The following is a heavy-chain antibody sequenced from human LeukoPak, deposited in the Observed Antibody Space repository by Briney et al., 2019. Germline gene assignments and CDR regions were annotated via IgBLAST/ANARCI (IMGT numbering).Heavy chain of an antibody. CDR2: IYYSGST. CDR3: ASLYYYGSGSYYNPLFDY. J-gene: IGHJ4*02. D-gene: IGHD3-10*01. CDR1: GDSIGSYY. Sequence: SETLSLTCTVSGDSIGSYYWSWIRQPPGKGLEWIGYIYYSGSTNYNPSLKSRVTISVGTSKNQFSLKLSSVTAADTAVYYCASLYYYGSGSYYNPLFDYWGQGTLVTVSS. V-gene: IGHV4-59*01.